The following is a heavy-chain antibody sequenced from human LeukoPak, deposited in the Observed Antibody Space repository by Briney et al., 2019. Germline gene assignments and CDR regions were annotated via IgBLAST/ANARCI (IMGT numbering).Heavy chain of an antibody. CDR1: GYTFTGYY. Sequence: ASVKVSCKASGYTFTGYYMHWVRQAPGQGLEWMGWINPNSGDTNYAQKFQGRVTMTRDTSISTAYMELSRLRSDDTAVYYCARGVGSTGTSPGLFDYWGQGTLVTVSS. D-gene: IGHD1-1*01. CDR3: ARGVGSTGTSPGLFDY. V-gene: IGHV1-2*02. CDR2: INPNSGDT. J-gene: IGHJ4*02.